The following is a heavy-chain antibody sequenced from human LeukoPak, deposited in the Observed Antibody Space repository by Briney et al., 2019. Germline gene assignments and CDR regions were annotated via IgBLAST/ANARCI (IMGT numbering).Heavy chain of an antibody. V-gene: IGHV3-7*01. CDR1: GFTFSSYW. J-gene: IGHJ5*02. CDR2: IKEDGSEK. D-gene: IGHD2-2*01. CDR3: ARRRTQYDCFDP. Sequence: GGSLRLSCAASGFTFSSYWMRWVRQAPGKGLEWVANIKEDGSEKHYVDSVKGRFTISRDNAKNSLYLQMNSLRAEDTAVYYCARRRTQYDCFDPWGQGILVTVSS.